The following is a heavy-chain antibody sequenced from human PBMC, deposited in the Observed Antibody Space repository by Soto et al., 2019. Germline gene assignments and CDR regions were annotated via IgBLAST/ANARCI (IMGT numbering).Heavy chain of an antibody. J-gene: IGHJ4*02. Sequence: QVQLIQSGAEVKKPGASVKVSCKVSGDTLSELSIHWVRQASGKGLEWMGSFDPEDQETVYAQKFQGRVTLTEDTSTDTAYMEVTSLKSEATDTYSCAAERLGFCDADNCSRHYLDSWGQGTPVITSS. CDR1: GDTLSELS. V-gene: IGHV1-24*01. CDR3: AAERLGFCDADNCSRHYLDS. CDR2: FDPEDQET. D-gene: IGHD2-15*01.